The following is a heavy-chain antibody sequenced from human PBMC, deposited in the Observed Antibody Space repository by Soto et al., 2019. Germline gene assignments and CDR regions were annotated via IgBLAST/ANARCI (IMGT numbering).Heavy chain of an antibody. CDR2: IYYSGST. D-gene: IGHD6-13*01. CDR1: GGSISSYY. J-gene: IGHJ4*01. CDR3: ARGFHSSSWTLFDY. V-gene: IGHV4-59*06. Sequence: SETLSLTCTVSGGSISSYYWSWIRQHPGKGLEWIGYIYYSGSTYYNPSLKSRVTISVDTSKNQFSLKLSSVTAADTAVYYCARGFHSSSWTLFDYWGQGTLVTVSS.